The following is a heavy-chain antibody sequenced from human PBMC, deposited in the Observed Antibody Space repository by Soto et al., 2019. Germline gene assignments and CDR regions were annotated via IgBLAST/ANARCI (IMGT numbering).Heavy chain of an antibody. CDR3: ATSEGRDVSSFDY. CDR2: IIPMFGTP. CDR1: GVTFNRQD. D-gene: IGHD1-26*01. V-gene: IGHV1-69*12. Sequence: VQLVQSGAEVKKPGSSVKVSCKASGVTFNRQDMRWVRQAPGQGLEWMGGIIPMFGTPHYAEKFQDRVTITADESTVTAYLELSSLTSEHTPVYYCATSEGRDVSSFDYWGPGTLVTVS. J-gene: IGHJ4*02.